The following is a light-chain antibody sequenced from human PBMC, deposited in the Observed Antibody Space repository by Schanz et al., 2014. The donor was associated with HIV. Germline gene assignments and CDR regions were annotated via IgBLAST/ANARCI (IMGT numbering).Light chain of an antibody. CDR1: QSISSW. V-gene: IGKV1-5*03. CDR2: KTS. J-gene: IGKJ2*01. CDR3: HQYKTYPYT. Sequence: DIQMTQSPSTLSASVGDRVTITCRASQSISSWLAWYQQKPGKAPKLLIYKTSGLESGVPSRFSGSGSGTEFTLTINSLQPDDFATYFCHQYKTYPYTFGQGPKLEIK.